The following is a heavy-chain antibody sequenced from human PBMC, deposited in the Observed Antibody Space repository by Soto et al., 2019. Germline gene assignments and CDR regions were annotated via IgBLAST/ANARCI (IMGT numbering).Heavy chain of an antibody. CDR2: INPETGGT. CDR1: GYTFTGYY. D-gene: IGHD2-2*01. V-gene: IGHV1-2*02. Sequence: ASVKVSCKASGYTFTGYYVHWVREAPGQGLEWMGWINPETGGTSYAQKFQGRVTVSRDTSINTAYLELSRLRFDDAAVYFCARERYQVISDGMDVWGQGTTVTVSS. J-gene: IGHJ6*02. CDR3: ARERYQVISDGMDV.